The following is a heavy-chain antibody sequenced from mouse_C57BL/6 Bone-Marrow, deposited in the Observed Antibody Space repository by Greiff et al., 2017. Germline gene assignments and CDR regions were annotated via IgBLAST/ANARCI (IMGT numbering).Heavy chain of an antibody. CDR2: IHPNSGST. J-gene: IGHJ2*01. V-gene: IGHV1-64*01. Sequence: QVQLQQPGAELVKPGASVKLSCKASGYTFTSYWMHWVKQRPGQGLEWIGIIHPNSGSTNYNEKFKSKATLTVDKSSSTAYMQLSSLTAEDSAVYYCARNYGIDYWGQGTTLSVSA. CDR3: ARNYGIDY. CDR1: GYTFTSYW. D-gene: IGHD1-2*01.